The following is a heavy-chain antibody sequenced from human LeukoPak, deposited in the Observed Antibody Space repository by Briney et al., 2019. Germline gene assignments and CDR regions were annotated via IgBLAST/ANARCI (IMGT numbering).Heavy chain of an antibody. CDR1: GGSISSYY. D-gene: IGHD1-26*01. CDR3: ARVRSIVGATSFDY. J-gene: IGHJ4*02. CDR2: IYYSGST. Sequence: SETLSLTCTVSGGSISSYYWSWIRQPPGKGLEWIGYIYYSGSTNYNPPLKSRVTISVDTSKNQFSLKLSSVTAADTAVYYCARVRSIVGATSFDYWGQGTLVTVSS. V-gene: IGHV4-59*01.